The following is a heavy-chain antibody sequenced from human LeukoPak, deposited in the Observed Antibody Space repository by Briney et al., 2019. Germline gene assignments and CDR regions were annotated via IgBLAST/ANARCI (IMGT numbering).Heavy chain of an antibody. Sequence: PSETLSLTCTASSGSISSTSYYWGWIRQPPGRGLEWMGGIIYSGNTYYNPSLKSRVTISVDTTKNQFFLRLSSVTAADTAVYYCASSSAMVTHSFDYWGQGTLVTVSS. CDR3: ASSSAMVTHSFDY. CDR1: SGSISSTSYY. V-gene: IGHV4-39*01. CDR2: IIYSGNT. J-gene: IGHJ4*02. D-gene: IGHD5-18*01.